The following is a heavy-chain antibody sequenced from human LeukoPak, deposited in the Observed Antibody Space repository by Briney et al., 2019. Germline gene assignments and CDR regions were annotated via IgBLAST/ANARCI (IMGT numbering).Heavy chain of an antibody. CDR1: GGSISSSSYY. J-gene: IGHJ6*03. D-gene: IGHD3-3*01. CDR2: IYHSGST. V-gene: IGHV4-39*07. CDR3: ARRSDDFWSGYPHYYYYYMDV. Sequence: SESLSLTCTVSGGSISSSSYYWGWIRQPPGKGLEWIGSIYHSGSTYYNPSLKSRVTISVDTSKNQFSLKLSSVTAADTAVYYCARRSDDFWSGYPHYYYYYMDVWGKGTTVTVSS.